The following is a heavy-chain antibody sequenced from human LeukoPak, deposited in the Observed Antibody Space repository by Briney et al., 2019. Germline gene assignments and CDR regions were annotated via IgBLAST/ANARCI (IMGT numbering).Heavy chain of an antibody. J-gene: IGHJ4*02. CDR2: IIHIFCST. V-gene: IGHV1-69*05. D-gene: IGHD3-22*01. Sequence: SVTVSYKSSVGTFNIHGLSWVRQAPGQGREGMGGIIHIFCSTTYAQNFQGRVTITMDESTSTAYMELSSLRTDDTAVYYCARRWPHSSGYYLFDYWGQGTLVTVSS. CDR1: VGTFNIHG. CDR3: ARRWPHSSGYYLFDY.